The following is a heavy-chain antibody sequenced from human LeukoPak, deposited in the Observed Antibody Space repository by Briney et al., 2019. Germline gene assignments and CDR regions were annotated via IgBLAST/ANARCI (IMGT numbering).Heavy chain of an antibody. CDR3: AKISYCGGDCPIGDY. V-gene: IGHV3-23*01. CDR1: GFTFSTYG. Sequence: GGSLRLSCVASGFTFSTYGMSWVRQAPGKGLEWVSAITGSGGSTYYADSVKGRFTISRDNSKNTLYLQMNSLRAEDTAVYYCAKISYCGGDCPIGDYWGQGTLVTVSS. CDR2: ITGSGGST. D-gene: IGHD2-21*01. J-gene: IGHJ4*02.